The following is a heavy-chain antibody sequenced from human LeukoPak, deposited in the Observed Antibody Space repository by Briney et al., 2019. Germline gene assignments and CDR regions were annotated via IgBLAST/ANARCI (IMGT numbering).Heavy chain of an antibody. V-gene: IGHV5-10-1*01. D-gene: IGHD6-19*01. CDR3: ARVQQWLPDD. CDR2: IDPSDSYT. J-gene: IGHJ4*02. Sequence: KNGESLKISCKGSGYSFTNYWIGWVRQMPGKGLEWMGRIDPSDSYTDYSPSFQGHVTISADKTTRTAYLQWSSLKASDTAIYYCARVQQWLPDDWGQGTLVVVSS. CDR1: GYSFTNYW.